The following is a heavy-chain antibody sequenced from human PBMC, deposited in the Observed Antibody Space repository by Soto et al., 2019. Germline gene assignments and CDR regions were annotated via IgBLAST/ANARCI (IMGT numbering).Heavy chain of an antibody. Sequence: ASVKVSCKASGYTFTTHGISWVRQAPGQGLEWMGWISPYNGKTTYAQKVQGRVTMTTDTSTSTAYMELRGLRSDDTSVYYCARVDDYVWGSFRPWGQGTQVTVSS. CDR2: ISPYNGKT. J-gene: IGHJ4*02. CDR1: GYTFTTHG. D-gene: IGHD3-16*02. CDR3: ARVDDYVWGSFRP. V-gene: IGHV1-18*04.